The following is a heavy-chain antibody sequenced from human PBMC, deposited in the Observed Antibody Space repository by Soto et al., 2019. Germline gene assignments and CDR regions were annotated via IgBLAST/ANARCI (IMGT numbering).Heavy chain of an antibody. CDR1: GFRFDDFA. CDR3: SIDIQALGKSTLQRFDF. Sequence: EVQLVESGGGLVQPGRSLRLSCAASGFRFDDFAMHWVRQAPGRGLEWVAVISWNGGTTIYADSVKGRFSVSRDNSKNSLFLQMDSLRPEDTALYYCSIDIQALGKSTLQRFDFWGQGTQVTVSS. J-gene: IGHJ4*02. V-gene: IGHV3-9*01. CDR2: ISWNGGTT. D-gene: IGHD3-10*01.